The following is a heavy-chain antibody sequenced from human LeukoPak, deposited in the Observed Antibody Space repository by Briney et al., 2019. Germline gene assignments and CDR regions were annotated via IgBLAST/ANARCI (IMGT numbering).Heavy chain of an antibody. V-gene: IGHV4-59*01. CDR2: IHYSGAT. Sequence: PSETLSLTCSVSGGSISDYYWSWIQQPPGKGLEWIGYIHYSGATNCNPSLKSRVIMSVDTSRNQFSLNLYSVTAADTAMYYCARHSSGWHLDFWGQGTLVTVSS. CDR1: GGSISDYY. J-gene: IGHJ4*02. CDR3: ARHSSGWHLDF. D-gene: IGHD6-19*01.